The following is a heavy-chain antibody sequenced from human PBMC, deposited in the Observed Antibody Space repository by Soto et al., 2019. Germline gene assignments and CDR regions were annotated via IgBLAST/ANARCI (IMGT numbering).Heavy chain of an antibody. CDR1: GFTFTRYS. CDR3: ARESEDLTSNFDY. V-gene: IGHV3-21*06. J-gene: IGHJ4*02. Sequence: AGSMRLSCAASGFTFTRYSMNWVRQAPGNGLEWVSSISSTTNYIYYGDSMKGRFTISRDNAKNSLYLEMNSLRAEDTAVYYCARESEDLTSNFDYWGQGTLVTVSS. CDR2: ISSTTNYI.